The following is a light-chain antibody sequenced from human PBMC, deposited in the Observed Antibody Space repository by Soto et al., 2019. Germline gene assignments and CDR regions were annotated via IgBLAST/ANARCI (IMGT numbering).Light chain of an antibody. CDR2: WAS. Sequence: DIVMTQSPDSLAVSLGEKATINCKSSQSVLYSSNNKNYIAWYQQKPGQHPKLLIYWASTRESGVPDRFSGSESGTDYTLTISSLHAEDEAVYYWQQYYSTPLTFGGGNKVEIK. V-gene: IGKV4-1*01. J-gene: IGKJ4*01. CDR1: QSVLYSSNNKNY. CDR3: QQYYSTPLT.